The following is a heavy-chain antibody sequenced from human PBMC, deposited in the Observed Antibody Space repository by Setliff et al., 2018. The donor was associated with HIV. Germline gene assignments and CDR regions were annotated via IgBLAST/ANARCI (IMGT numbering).Heavy chain of an antibody. CDR1: GGSISSGGFY. CDR2: INHSGST. D-gene: IGHD1-26*01. V-gene: IGHV4-39*07. J-gene: IGHJ4*02. CDR3: ARKVGGDFDY. Sequence: PSETLSLTCNVSGGSISSGGFYWNWIRQHPGKGLECIGEINHSGSTNYNPSLKSRVTISVDTSKNQFSLKLNSVTAADTAVYFCARKVGGDFDYWGQGTLVTVSS.